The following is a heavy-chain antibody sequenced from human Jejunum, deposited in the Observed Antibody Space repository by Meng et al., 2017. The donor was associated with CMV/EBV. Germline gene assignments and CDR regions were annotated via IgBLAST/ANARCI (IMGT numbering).Heavy chain of an antibody. J-gene: IGHJ4*02. Sequence: GFAFSSLDMNWVRQAPGKGLEWVSGIPDSGGNAFYADSVKGRFTISRDNSKNTLYLQMNSLRADDTAVYYCAKDATRDSGWYYFDYWGQGTLVTVSS. V-gene: IGHV3-23*01. CDR2: IPDSGGNA. CDR3: AKDATRDSGWYYFDY. D-gene: IGHD6-19*01. CDR1: GFAFSSLD.